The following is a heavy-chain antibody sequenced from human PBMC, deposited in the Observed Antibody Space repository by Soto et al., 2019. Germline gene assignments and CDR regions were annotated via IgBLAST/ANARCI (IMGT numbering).Heavy chain of an antibody. CDR3: AKGSLYCSGGSCYLDY. V-gene: IGHV3-30*18. J-gene: IGHJ4*02. CDR2: ISYEGSNK. CDR1: GFTFSSYG. Sequence: PGGSLRLSCAASGFTFSSYGMHWVRQAPGKGLEWVAVISYEGSNKYYADSVKGRFTISRDNSKNTLYLQMNSLRAEDTVVFYCAKGSLYCSGGSCYLDYWGQGTLVTVSS. D-gene: IGHD2-15*01.